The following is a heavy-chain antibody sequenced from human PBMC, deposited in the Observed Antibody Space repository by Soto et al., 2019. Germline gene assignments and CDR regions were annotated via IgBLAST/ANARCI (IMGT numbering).Heavy chain of an antibody. Sequence: GASVKVSCKASGYTFTGCYIHWVRQAPGRGGEWIGWINHNSGSRNSAQKLQGRIPMTRDTYTSKTYMELSRPRSADTAVYDCAREGGYCSGGSWCLFDTWGQGTLVTVSS. J-gene: IGHJ5*02. CDR3: AREGGYCSGGSWCLFDT. CDR2: INHNSGSR. D-gene: IGHD2-15*01. V-gene: IGHV1-2*02. CDR1: GYTFTGCY.